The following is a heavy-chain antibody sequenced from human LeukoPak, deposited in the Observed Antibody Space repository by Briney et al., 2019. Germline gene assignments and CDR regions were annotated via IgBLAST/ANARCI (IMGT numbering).Heavy chain of an antibody. Sequence: GGSLRLSCAASGFTFSSYGMHWVRQAPGKGLEWVAVISYDGSNKYYADSVKGRFTISRDNSKNTLYLQMNSLRAEDTAVYYCAKDLYSSGSYGIDYWGQGTLVTVSS. CDR3: AKDLYSSGSYGIDY. CDR1: GFTFSSYG. J-gene: IGHJ4*02. CDR2: ISYDGSNK. V-gene: IGHV3-30*18. D-gene: IGHD3-10*01.